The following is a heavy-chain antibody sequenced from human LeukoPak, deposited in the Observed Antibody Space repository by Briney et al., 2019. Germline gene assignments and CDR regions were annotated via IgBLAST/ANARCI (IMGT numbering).Heavy chain of an antibody. CDR3: TTYSNSSGGY. V-gene: IGHV3-73*01. CDR1: GFTFSGSA. CDR2: IRSKFNSYAT. D-gene: IGHD6-6*01. Sequence: GGSLRLSCAASGFTFSGSAMHWVRQASGKGLEWVGRIRSKFNSYATEYAASVKGRFTISRDDSNNTAYLQMSSLKTEDTAIYYCTTYSNSSGGYWGQGTLVTVSS. J-gene: IGHJ4*02.